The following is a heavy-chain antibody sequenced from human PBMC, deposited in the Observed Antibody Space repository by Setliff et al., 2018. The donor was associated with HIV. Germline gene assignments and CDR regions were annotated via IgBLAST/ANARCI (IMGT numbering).Heavy chain of an antibody. Sequence: GESLRLSCAATGFTFSDYSMTWVRQAPGKGLEWVSVIYSDGSNTYYADSVKGRFTISRDNSKSTLYLQMNSLRAEDTAIYYCAKTSRVREYNSPFDSWGQGTLVTVS. CDR3: AKTSRVREYNSPFDS. D-gene: IGHD3-10*01. CDR2: IYSDGSNT. V-gene: IGHV3-23*03. J-gene: IGHJ4*02. CDR1: GFTFSDYS.